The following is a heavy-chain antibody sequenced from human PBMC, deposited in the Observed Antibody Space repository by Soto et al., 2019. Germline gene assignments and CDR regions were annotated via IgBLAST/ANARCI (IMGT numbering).Heavy chain of an antibody. Sequence: SWVRQAPGQGLEWMGWISAYNGNTNYAQKLHCRVTMTTDTSTSTVYMELRSLRSYDTAVYYCAIGEGRCISTSCYGPVAFDIWGQGTMVTVSS. CDR3: AIGEGRCISTSCYGPVAFDI. D-gene: IGHD2-2*01. J-gene: IGHJ3*02. V-gene: IGHV1-18*01. CDR2: ISAYNGNT.